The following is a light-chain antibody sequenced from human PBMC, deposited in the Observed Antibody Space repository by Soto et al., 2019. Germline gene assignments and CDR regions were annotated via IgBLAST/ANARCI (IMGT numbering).Light chain of an antibody. Sequence: QAVLTQPPSASGTPEQRVTISCSGSSSNIGSNYVYWYQQLPGTAPKLLIYRNNQRPSGVPDRFSGSKSGTSASLAISGLRSEDEADYYCAAWDDSLSALFGGGTKLTVL. CDR1: SSNIGSNY. CDR3: AAWDDSLSAL. J-gene: IGLJ2*01. V-gene: IGLV1-47*01. CDR2: RNN.